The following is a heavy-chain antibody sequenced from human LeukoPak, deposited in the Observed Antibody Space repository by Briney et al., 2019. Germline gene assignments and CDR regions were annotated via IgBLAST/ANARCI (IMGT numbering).Heavy chain of an antibody. Sequence: GGSLRLSCAASGFTFSASDMNWVRQSPGKGLEWVSGISWNSKNVGYADSVKGRFTISRDNAKNSLYLQMDSLRDDDTAVYYCAMLFRSSSSNWFDPWGQGTLVTVSS. CDR3: AMLFRSSSSNWFDP. CDR2: ISWNSKNV. V-gene: IGHV3-9*01. D-gene: IGHD6-6*01. J-gene: IGHJ5*02. CDR1: GFTFSASD.